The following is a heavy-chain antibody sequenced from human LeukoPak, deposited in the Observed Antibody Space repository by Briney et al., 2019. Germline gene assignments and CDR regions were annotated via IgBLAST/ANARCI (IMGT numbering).Heavy chain of an antibody. CDR3: ARVSAGVIGIKDVFDI. Sequence: GGSLRLSCAASGFTFSTYWMSWVRQAPGKGLEWVANIQQDGSEKYYVDSVKGRFTISRDNAKNSLYLQMNSLRAEDTAVYYCARVSAGVIGIKDVFDIWGQGTMVTVSS. D-gene: IGHD3-16*02. J-gene: IGHJ3*02. V-gene: IGHV3-7*01. CDR1: GFTFSTYW. CDR2: IQQDGSEK.